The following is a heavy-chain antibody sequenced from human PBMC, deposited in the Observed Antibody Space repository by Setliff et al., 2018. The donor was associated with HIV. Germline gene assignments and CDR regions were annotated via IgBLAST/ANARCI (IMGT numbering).Heavy chain of an antibody. CDR1: GYSISSGYY. CDR3: ARNRVPSSL. J-gene: IGHJ4*02. V-gene: IGHV4-38-2*02. D-gene: IGHD3-10*01. CDR2: IYHSGST. Sequence: SETLSLTCIVSGYSISSGYYWGWIRQPPGKGLEWIGTIYHSGSTYYNPSLKSRVTISVDTSKNQFSLNLSSVIAADTAVYYCARNRVPSSLWGQGTLVTVSS.